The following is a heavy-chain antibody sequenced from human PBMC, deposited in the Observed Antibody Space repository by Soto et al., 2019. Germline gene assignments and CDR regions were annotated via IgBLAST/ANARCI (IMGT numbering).Heavy chain of an antibody. CDR3: ARRYDDCGDYWFDP. CDR2: IYYSGST. D-gene: IGHD4-17*01. CDR1: GGSISSYY. V-gene: IGHV4-59*01. Sequence: QVQLQESGPGLVKPSETLSLTCTVSGGSISSYYWSWIRQPPGKGLEWIGYIYYSGSTNYNPSLKSRVTISADTSKNPFSVKLGSVTAADTAVYYCARRYDDCGDYWFDPWGQGTLVTVSS. J-gene: IGHJ5*02.